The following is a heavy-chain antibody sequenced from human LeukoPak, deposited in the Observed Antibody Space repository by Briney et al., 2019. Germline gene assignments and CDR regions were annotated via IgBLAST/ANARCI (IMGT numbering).Heavy chain of an antibody. V-gene: IGHV4-34*01. CDR1: GGSFSGYY. Sequence: RTSETLSLTCAVYGGSFSGYYWSWIRQPPGKGLEWIGEINHSGSTNYNPSLKSRVTISVDTSKNQFSLKLSPVTAADTAVYYCARGHFSDAFDIWGQGTMVTVSS. J-gene: IGHJ3*02. CDR2: INHSGST. CDR3: ARGHFSDAFDI.